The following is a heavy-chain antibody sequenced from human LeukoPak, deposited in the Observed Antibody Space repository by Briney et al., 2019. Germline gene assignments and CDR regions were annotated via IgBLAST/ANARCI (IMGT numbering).Heavy chain of an antibody. CDR1: GYSFTSYW. D-gene: IGHD3-22*01. CDR3: ARYPSWHYDCSGYYVKADRLYDY. Sequence: GGSLKISCKGSGYSFTSYWIGWVRQMHGKGLEWIGIIYPVDSDTRYSPSFQGQVTISRDKAISTAYLQWCSVKALDTAMYYCARYPSWHYDCSGYYVKADRLYDYWVQGTLVTVSS. CDR2: IYPVDSDT. J-gene: IGHJ4*02. V-gene: IGHV5-51*01.